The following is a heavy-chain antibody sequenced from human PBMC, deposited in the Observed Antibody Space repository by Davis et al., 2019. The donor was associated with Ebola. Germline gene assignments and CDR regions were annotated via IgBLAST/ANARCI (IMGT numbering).Heavy chain of an antibody. CDR2: ISSSSSTI. CDR1: GFTFSSYS. D-gene: IGHD1-1*01. CDR3: ARGRNGLGFDY. J-gene: IGHJ4*02. V-gene: IGHV3-48*01. Sequence: GESLKISCAASGFTFSSYSMNWVRQAPGKGLEWVSYISSSSSTIYYADSVKGRFTISRDNAKNSLYLQMNSLRAEDTAVYYCARGRNGLGFDYWGQGTLVTVSS.